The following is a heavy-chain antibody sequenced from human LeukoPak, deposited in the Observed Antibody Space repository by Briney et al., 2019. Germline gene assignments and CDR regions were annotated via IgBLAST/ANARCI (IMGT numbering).Heavy chain of an antibody. CDR2: ISWNSGSI. V-gene: IGHV3-9*01. Sequence: GRSLRLSCAASGFTFDDYAMHWVRQAPGKGLEWVSGISWNSGSIGYADSVKGRFTISRDNAKNSLYLRMNSLRAEDTALYYCAKEEHSSFDYWGQGTLVTVSS. CDR1: GFTFDDYA. CDR3: AKEEHSSFDY. D-gene: IGHD6-13*01. J-gene: IGHJ4*02.